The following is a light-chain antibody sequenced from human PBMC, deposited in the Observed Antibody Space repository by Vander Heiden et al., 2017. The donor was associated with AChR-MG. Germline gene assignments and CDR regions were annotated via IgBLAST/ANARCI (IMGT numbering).Light chain of an antibody. Sequence: QSALTQPRSVSGSPGQSVTISCTGTSSDVGDYNYVSWYQQHPGKAPKVLIYDVNERPSGVPDRFSGSKSGKTASLTISGLQAEDEADYYCCSYAGTYTGVFGGGTKLTVL. CDR2: DVN. CDR3: CSYAGTYTGV. J-gene: IGLJ3*02. CDR1: SSDVGDYNY. V-gene: IGLV2-11*01.